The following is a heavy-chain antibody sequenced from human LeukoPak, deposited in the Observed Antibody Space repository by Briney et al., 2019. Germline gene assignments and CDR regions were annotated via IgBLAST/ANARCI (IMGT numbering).Heavy chain of an antibody. D-gene: IGHD6-6*01. CDR3: VRAPFLGSSSGD. CDR2: INPNSGGT. V-gene: IGHV1-2*02. J-gene: IGHJ4*02. CDR1: GYTFTGYY. Sequence: ASVKVSCKASGYTFTGYYMHWVRQAPGQGLEWMGWINPNSGGTNYAQKFQGRVTMTRDTSISTAYMELSRLRSDDTAVYYCVRAPFLGSSSGDWGQGTLVTVSS.